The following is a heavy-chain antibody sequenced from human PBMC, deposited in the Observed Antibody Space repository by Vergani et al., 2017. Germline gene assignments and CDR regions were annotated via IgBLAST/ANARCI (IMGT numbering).Heavy chain of an antibody. V-gene: IGHV1-69*01. Sequence: QVQLVQSGAEVKKPGSSVKVSCKASGGTFSSYAISWVRQAPGQGLEWMGGIIPIFGTANYEQKFQGRVTITADESTGTAYMELSSLRSEDTAVYYCARDERPYYYDSSGYFRWGQGTLVTVSS. CDR1: GGTFSSYA. J-gene: IGHJ4*02. CDR3: ARDERPYYYDSSGYFR. CDR2: IIPIFGTA. D-gene: IGHD3-22*01.